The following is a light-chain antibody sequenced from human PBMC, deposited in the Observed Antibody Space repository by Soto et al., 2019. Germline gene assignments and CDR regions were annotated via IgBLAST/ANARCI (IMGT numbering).Light chain of an antibody. CDR1: QCVTTN. CDR2: DVS. V-gene: IGKV3-15*01. Sequence: IVRPQSHASLSVSPWERVTLSCRAGQCVTTNFSWYQQKSVQSPRLLIYDVSTRATGVPARFSGTGSDTDFTLTISGLQSEDSAVYFCQQYNNWPFPFGQVTRLPIK. J-gene: IGKJ5*01. CDR3: QQYNNWPFP.